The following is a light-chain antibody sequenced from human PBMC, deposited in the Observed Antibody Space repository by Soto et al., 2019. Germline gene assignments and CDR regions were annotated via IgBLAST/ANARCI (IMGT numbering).Light chain of an antibody. J-gene: IGKJ1*01. CDR3: QQYKDSMWT. CDR1: QTVERW. CDR2: DVS. Sequence: DIQMTQSPSTPSASVGDRVTITCRASQTVERWLAWYQQKPGKAPNLLISDVSSLESGVPSRFSGSGSATEFTLTISGLQPDDFATYYCQQYKDSMWTFGQGTKVDIK. V-gene: IGKV1-5*01.